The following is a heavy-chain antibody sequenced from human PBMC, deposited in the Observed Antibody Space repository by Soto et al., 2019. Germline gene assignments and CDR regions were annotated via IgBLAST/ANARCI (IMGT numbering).Heavy chain of an antibody. CDR3: ARSGAYCTSITCLFDSF. CDR2: ISAYNGDT. Sequence: QAQLVQSGAEVKKPGASVKVSCRASGYTFSSYGYAWVRQAPGQGLEWMGWISAYNGDTNNAQKSPDRVTLTTDTSTTTAYMELRNLGSDDTAVYYCARSGAYCTSITCLFDSFWGLGTLVTVSS. J-gene: IGHJ4*02. D-gene: IGHD2-8*01. CDR1: GYTFSSYG. V-gene: IGHV1-18*01.